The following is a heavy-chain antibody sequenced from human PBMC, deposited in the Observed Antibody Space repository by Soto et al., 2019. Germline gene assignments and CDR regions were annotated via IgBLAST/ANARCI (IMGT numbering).Heavy chain of an antibody. CDR3: ARSARVGATGNFDY. V-gene: IGHV4-61*01. CDR1: GDAVSSGSYY. D-gene: IGHD1-26*01. Sequence: PSETLSLTCNVSGDAVSSGSYYWTWVRQPPGKGLEWIGYIYYSGSTNYNPSLKSRVTISVDTSKNQFSLKLSSVTAADTAVYYCARSARVGATGNFDYWGQGTLVTVSS. CDR2: IYYSGST. J-gene: IGHJ4*02.